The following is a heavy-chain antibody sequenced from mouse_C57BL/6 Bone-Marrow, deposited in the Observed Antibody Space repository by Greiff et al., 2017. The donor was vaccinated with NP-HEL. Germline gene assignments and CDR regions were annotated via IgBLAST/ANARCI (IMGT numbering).Heavy chain of an antibody. V-gene: IGHV1-81*01. D-gene: IGHD3-3*01. J-gene: IGHJ3*01. CDR2: IYPRSGNT. CDR3: ARERDGAY. Sequence: QVQLQQSGAELARPGASVKLSCKASGYTFTSYGISWVKQRPGQGLEWIGEIYPRSGNTYYNEKFKGKATLTADKSSSTAYMELRSLTSEDSAVYFCARERDGAYWGQGTLVTVSA. CDR1: GYTFTSYG.